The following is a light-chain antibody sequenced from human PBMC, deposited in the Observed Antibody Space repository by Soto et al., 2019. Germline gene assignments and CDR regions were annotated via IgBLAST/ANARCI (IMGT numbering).Light chain of an antibody. J-gene: IGKJ1*01. CDR3: QHYVTSLTT. CDR1: QSVTSNY. Sequence: EIVLTPSPGTLSLSPGERATLSCGASQSVTSNYLAWYQQKPGQAPRLLIFGASIRVTGIPDRFIGSGSGTDLTLTISRLEPEDFAVYYCQHYVTSLTTFGQGTKVDIK. CDR2: GAS. V-gene: IGKV3-20*01.